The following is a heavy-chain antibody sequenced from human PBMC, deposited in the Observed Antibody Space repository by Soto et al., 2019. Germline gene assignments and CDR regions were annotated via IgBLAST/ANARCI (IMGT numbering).Heavy chain of an antibody. J-gene: IGHJ5*02. CDR2: ISGGVDTK. D-gene: IGHD3-10*01. V-gene: IGHV3-23*01. CDR3: AKDKYYYSS. CDR1: GFTFSSSG. Sequence: EVQLLESGGGLVQPGGSLRLSCVASGFTFSSSGMSWVRQAPGKGLEWVSSISGGVDTKYYADSVKGRFTISRDSTKSTLYLQMNSLGADDTAIYYCAKDKYYYSSWGRGALVTVSS.